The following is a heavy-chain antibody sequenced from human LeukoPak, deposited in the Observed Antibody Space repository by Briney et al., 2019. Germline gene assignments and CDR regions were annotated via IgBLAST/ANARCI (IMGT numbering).Heavy chain of an antibody. CDR3: ARGGAHFPLRYFDWLLAPFDY. V-gene: IGHV4-31*03. CDR2: IYYSGST. CDR1: GGSISSGGYY. D-gene: IGHD3-9*01. J-gene: IGHJ4*02. Sequence: SETLSLTCTVSGGSISSGGYYWSWIRQHPGKGLEWIGYIYYSGSTYYNPSLKSRVTISVDTSKNQFSLKLSSVTAADTAVYYCARGGAHFPLRYFDWLLAPFDYWGQGTLVTVSS.